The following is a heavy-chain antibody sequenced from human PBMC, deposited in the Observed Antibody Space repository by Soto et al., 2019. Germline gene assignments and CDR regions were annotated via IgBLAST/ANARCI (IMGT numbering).Heavy chain of an antibody. Sequence: GGSLRLSCAGSGFTFNDAWMNWVRQAPGKGLEWVGRIKSESDGGTTAYAAPVKGRFAISRDDSKNTVYLQMNSLRTEDTALYYCMTDRQYRPDYWGQGTQVTSPQ. CDR3: MTDRQYRPDY. J-gene: IGHJ4*02. CDR1: GFTFNDAW. V-gene: IGHV3-15*07. CDR2: IKSESDGGTT. D-gene: IGHD3-16*02.